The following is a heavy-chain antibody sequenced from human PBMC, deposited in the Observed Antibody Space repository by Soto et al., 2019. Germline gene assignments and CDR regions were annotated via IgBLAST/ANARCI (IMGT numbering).Heavy chain of an antibody. D-gene: IGHD6-19*01. CDR1: GGTFSSYA. CDR2: IIPIFGTA. J-gene: IGHJ6*02. Sequence: SVKVSCKASGGTFSSYAISWVRQAPGQGLEWMGGIIPIFGTANYAQKFQGRVTITADESTSTAYMELSSLRSEDTAVYYCARDLSSGWYENYYYYYGMDVWGQGTTVTVS. CDR3: ARDLSSGWYENYYYYYGMDV. V-gene: IGHV1-69*13.